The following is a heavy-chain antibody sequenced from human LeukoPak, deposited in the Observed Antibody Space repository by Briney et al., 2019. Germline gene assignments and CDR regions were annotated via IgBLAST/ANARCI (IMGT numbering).Heavy chain of an antibody. J-gene: IGHJ6*03. V-gene: IGHV1-69*05. D-gene: IGHD2-2*01. Sequence: ASVKVSCKASGGTFSSYAISWVRQAPGQGLEWMGGIIPIFGTANYAQKFQGRVTITTDESTSAAYMELSSLRSEDTAVYYCARGYAGYYYYYYMDVWGKGTTVTVSS. CDR1: GGTFSSYA. CDR2: IIPIFGTA. CDR3: ARGYAGYYYYYYMDV.